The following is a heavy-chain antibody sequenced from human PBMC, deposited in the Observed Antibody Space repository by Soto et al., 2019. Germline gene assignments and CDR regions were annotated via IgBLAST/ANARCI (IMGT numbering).Heavy chain of an antibody. V-gene: IGHV1-3*01. CDR1: GYTFTSYA. CDR3: ARVRYCSGGSCYSAAFDI. Sequence: ASVKVSCKASGYTFTSYAMHWVRQAPGQRLEWMGWISAYNGNTKYAQKFQGRVTITTDTSTSTAYMELRSLRSDDTAVYYCARVRYCSGGSCYSAAFDIWGQGTMVTVSS. D-gene: IGHD2-15*01. CDR2: ISAYNGNT. J-gene: IGHJ3*02.